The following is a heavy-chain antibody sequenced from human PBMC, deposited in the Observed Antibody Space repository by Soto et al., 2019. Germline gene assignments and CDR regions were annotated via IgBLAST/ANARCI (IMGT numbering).Heavy chain of an antibody. CDR1: GGSVSMGSYY. CDR3: ARDPLVPRGDWYFDL. D-gene: IGHD3-10*01. V-gene: IGHV4-61*01. Sequence: QVQLQESGPGLWKPSDTLSLTCTVSGGSVSMGSYYWSWFRQPPGRGLEWIGYFYYSGTTNSNPSPKSRVTKSVDTSKNQYSLKLSSVTAADTAVYYCARDPLVPRGDWYFDLWGRGTLVTVSS. CDR2: FYYSGTT. J-gene: IGHJ2*01.